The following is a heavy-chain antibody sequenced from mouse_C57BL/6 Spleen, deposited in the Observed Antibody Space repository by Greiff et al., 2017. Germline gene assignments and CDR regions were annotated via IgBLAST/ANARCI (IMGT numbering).Heavy chain of an antibody. D-gene: IGHD2-1*01. Sequence: EVMLVESGGGLVKPGGSLKLSCAASGFTFSDYGMHWVRQAPEKGLEWVAYISSGSSTIYYADTVKGRFTISRDNAKNTLFLQMTSLRSEDTAMYYCARPGSYYGNYFDYWGQGTTLTVSS. CDR1: GFTFSDYG. V-gene: IGHV5-17*01. CDR2: ISSGSSTI. J-gene: IGHJ2*01. CDR3: ARPGSYYGNYFDY.